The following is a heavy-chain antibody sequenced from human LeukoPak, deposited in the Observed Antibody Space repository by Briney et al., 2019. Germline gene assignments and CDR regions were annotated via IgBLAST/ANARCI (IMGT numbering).Heavy chain of an antibody. CDR1: GFTFNNFG. CDR2: IWYDGSNK. Sequence: PGRSLRLSSAASGFTFNNFGMHWVRQAPGKGLEWVAVIWYDGSNKYYADSVKGRFTISRDNSKNTLYLQMNSLRAEDTAVYYCAKDRDTAMEIDYWGQGTLVTVSS. CDR3: AKDRDTAMEIDY. J-gene: IGHJ4*02. D-gene: IGHD5-18*01. V-gene: IGHV3-33*06.